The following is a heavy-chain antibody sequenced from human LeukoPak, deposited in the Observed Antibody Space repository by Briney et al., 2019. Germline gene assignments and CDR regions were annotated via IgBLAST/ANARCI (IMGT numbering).Heavy chain of an antibody. CDR1: GFTFSSYS. CDR3: ARLTFGGVIGFDY. J-gene: IGHJ4*02. D-gene: IGHD3-16*02. V-gene: IGHV3-21*01. Sequence: GGSLRLSCAASGFTFSSYSMNWVREAPGKGLEWVSSISSSGSHMYYADSVKGRFTISSDNAKNSLYLQMNSLRAEDTAVYYCARLTFGGVIGFDYWGQGTLATVSS. CDR2: ISSSGSHM.